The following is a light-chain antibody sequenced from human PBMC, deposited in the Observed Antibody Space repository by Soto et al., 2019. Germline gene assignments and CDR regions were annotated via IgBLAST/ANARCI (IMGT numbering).Light chain of an antibody. CDR3: QQSNSFPLT. CDR1: QDISYS. Sequence: DIQMTQSPSSVSASVGDRVTITCRASQDISYSLVWYQQKPGKPPKVLIYTASSLQSGVPSRFSGSGSGTDFTLTISSLQPEDFATYYCQQSNSFPLTFGGGTKVEIK. V-gene: IGKV1-12*01. CDR2: TAS. J-gene: IGKJ4*01.